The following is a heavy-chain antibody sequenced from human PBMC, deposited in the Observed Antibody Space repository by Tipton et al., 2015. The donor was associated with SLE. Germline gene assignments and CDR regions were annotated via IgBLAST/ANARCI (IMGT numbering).Heavy chain of an antibody. Sequence: TLSLTCTVSGGSINIYYWSWVRQSPGEGLEWIGYIFHSGSTNSNPSLKSRVAMSLDTSKNRFSLRLSSASTADTAVYYCVRGSDYYGYFEYWGQGVLVTVSS. J-gene: IGHJ4*02. D-gene: IGHD3-16*01. CDR3: VRGSDYYGYFEY. V-gene: IGHV4-59*12. CDR2: IFHSGST. CDR1: GGSINIYY.